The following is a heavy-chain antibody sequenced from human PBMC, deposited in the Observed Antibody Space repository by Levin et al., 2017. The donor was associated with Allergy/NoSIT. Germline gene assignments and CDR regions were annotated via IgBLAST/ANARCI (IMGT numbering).Heavy chain of an antibody. J-gene: IGHJ5*02. Sequence: SCAASGFTFSSYAMSWVRQAPGKGLEWVSAISGSGGSTYYADSVKGRFTISRDNSKNTLYLQMNSLRAEDTAVYYCAKNTGGSCYSPNWFDPWGQGTLVTVSS. CDR1: GFTFSSYA. CDR3: AKNTGGSCYSPNWFDP. D-gene: IGHD2-15*01. CDR2: ISGSGGST. V-gene: IGHV3-23*01.